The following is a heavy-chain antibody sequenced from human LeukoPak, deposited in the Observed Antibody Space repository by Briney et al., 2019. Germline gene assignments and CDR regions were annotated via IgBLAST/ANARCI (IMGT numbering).Heavy chain of an antibody. V-gene: IGHV1-2*02. CDR2: INPNSGGT. CDR1: GYTLTELS. Sequence: ASVKVSCKVSGYTLTELSMHWVRQAPGQGLEWMGWINPNSGGTNYAQKFQGRVTMTRDTSISTAYMELSRLRSDDTAVYYCARSSSGWYAPFDPWGQGTLVTVSS. D-gene: IGHD6-19*01. CDR3: ARSSSGWYAPFDP. J-gene: IGHJ5*02.